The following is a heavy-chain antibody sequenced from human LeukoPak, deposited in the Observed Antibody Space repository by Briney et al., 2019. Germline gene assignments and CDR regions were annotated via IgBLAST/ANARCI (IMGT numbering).Heavy chain of an antibody. Sequence: GGSLRLSCAASGFTFSSYWMSWVRQAPGKGLEWVANIKQDGSEKYYVDSVKGRFTISRDNAKDSLYLQMNSLRAEDTAVYYCASSLLVITPYYMDVWGKGTTVTVSS. CDR3: ASSLLVITPYYMDV. V-gene: IGHV3-7*01. D-gene: IGHD3-22*01. CDR2: IKQDGSEK. CDR1: GFTFSSYW. J-gene: IGHJ6*03.